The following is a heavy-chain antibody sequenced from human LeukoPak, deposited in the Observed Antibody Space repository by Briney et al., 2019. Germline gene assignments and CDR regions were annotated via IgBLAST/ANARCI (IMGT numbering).Heavy chain of an antibody. Sequence: GGSLRLSCAASGLTLSTYVMNWVRQAPGKGLEWVSGITAGGSSTHYADSVRGRFTISRDNSKNTLYLQMDSLRAEDTAVYYCAKTLSYYDYCMDVWGQGTTVTVSS. CDR2: ITAGGSST. D-gene: IGHD3-10*01. CDR3: AKTLSYYDYCMDV. V-gene: IGHV3-23*01. J-gene: IGHJ6*02. CDR1: GLTLSTYV.